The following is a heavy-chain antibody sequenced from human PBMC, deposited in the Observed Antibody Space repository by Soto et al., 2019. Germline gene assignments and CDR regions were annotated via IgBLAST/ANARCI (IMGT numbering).Heavy chain of an antibody. V-gene: IGHV3-74*01. CDR1: GLTFSSYW. CDR3: ARLVSAAANDY. D-gene: IGHD1-26*01. Sequence: PGGSLRLSCAASGLTFSSYWMHWVRQAPGKGLVWVSHINSDGSDTTYADSVKGRFTISRDNSKNTLYLQMNSLRAEDTAVYYCARLVSAAANDYWGQGALVTVSS. J-gene: IGHJ4*02. CDR2: INSDGSDT.